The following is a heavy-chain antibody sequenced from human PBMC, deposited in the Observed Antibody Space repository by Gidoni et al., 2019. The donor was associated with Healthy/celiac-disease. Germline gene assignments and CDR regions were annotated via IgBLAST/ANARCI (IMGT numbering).Heavy chain of an antibody. CDR1: GFTFSSYD. CDR2: ISGIAGST. J-gene: IGHJ4*02. V-gene: IGHV3-23*01. CDR3: AKDLCSSTSCQTGRFDY. D-gene: IGHD2-2*01. Sequence: EVQLLESGGGLVQHGGSLRHSCAASGFTFSSYDMRWVRPAPGKGLAWVSAISGIAGSTYYADSVKGRFTISRDNSKTTLYLQMNSLRAEDTAVYYCAKDLCSSTSCQTGRFDYWGQGTLVTVSS.